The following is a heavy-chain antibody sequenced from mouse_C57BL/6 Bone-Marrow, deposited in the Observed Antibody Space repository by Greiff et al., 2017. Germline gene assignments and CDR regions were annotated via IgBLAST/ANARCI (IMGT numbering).Heavy chain of an antibody. CDR2: IDPENGDT. CDR1: GFNIKDDY. V-gene: IGHV14-4*01. Sequence: EVKLMESGAELVRPGASVKLSCTASGFNIKDDYMHWVKQRPEQGLEWIGWIDPENGDTEYASKFQGKATITADNSSNTAYLQLSSLTSEDTAVYCCTSYDYDGAWFAYWGQGTLVTVSA. J-gene: IGHJ3*01. CDR3: TSYDYDGAWFAY. D-gene: IGHD2-4*01.